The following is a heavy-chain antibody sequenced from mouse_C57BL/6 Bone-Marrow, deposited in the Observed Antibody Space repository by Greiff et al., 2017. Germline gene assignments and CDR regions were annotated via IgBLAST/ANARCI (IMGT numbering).Heavy chain of an antibody. CDR2: ISSGGIYT. J-gene: IGHJ2*01. CDR3: FITTGDY. V-gene: IGHV5-6*01. Sequence: EVNLVESGGDLVKPGGSLKLSCAASGFTFSTYGMSWVRQTPDKRLEWVATISSGGIYTYYPDSVKGRFTISRDNAKNTLYLQMSSLKSEDTAMYYCFITTGDYWGQGTPLTVSS. CDR1: GFTFSTYG. D-gene: IGHD1-1*01.